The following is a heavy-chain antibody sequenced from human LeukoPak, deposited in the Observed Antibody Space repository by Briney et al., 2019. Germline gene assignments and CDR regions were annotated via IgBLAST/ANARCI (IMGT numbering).Heavy chain of an antibody. D-gene: IGHD4-23*01. Sequence: GGSLRLSCVASGFTFSSYWMHWVRQDPRKGLEWVSSISSSSSYIYYADSVKGRFTISRDNAKNSLYLQMNSLRAEDTAVYYCARDLNHGGNSGYFDYWGQGTLVTVSS. CDR3: ARDLNHGGNSGYFDY. J-gene: IGHJ4*02. V-gene: IGHV3-21*01. CDR2: ISSSSSYI. CDR1: GFTFSSYW.